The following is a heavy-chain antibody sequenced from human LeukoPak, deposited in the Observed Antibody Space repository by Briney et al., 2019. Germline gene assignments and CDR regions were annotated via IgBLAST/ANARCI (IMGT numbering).Heavy chain of an antibody. J-gene: IGHJ6*03. CDR3: ARDQITMVRGVIIKDYYYYYMDV. CDR2: IRYDGSNK. D-gene: IGHD3-10*01. CDR1: GFTFSSYG. V-gene: IGHV3-30*02. Sequence: GGSLRLSCAASGFTFSSYGMHWVRQAPGKGLEWVAFIRYDGSNKYYADSVKGRFTISRDNAKNSLYLQMNSLRAEDTAVYYCARDQITMVRGVIIKDYYYYYMDVWGKGTTVTVSS.